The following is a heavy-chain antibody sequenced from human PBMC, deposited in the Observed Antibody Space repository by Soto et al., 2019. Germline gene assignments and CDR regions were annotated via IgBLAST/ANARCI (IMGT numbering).Heavy chain of an antibody. D-gene: IGHD6-6*01. CDR2: ISNDGSNK. CDR3: ARGPSRAGYIDY. J-gene: IGHJ4*02. Sequence: QVQLVESGGGVVQPGRSLRLSCAASGFTFSSYAMHWVRQAPCKGLEWVAVISNDGSNKYYADSVKGRFTISRDNSKNTLYLQMNSLRAEDTAVYYCARGPSRAGYIDYWGQGTLVTVSS. V-gene: IGHV3-30-3*01. CDR1: GFTFSSYA.